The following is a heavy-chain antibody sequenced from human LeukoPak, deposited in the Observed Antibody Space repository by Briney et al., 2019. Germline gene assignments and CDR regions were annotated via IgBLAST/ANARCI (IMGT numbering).Heavy chain of an antibody. V-gene: IGHV1-3*01. CDR3: ARGYYDLLTGHVVTYYFDY. CDR2: INAGNGKT. Sequence: GASVKVSCKASGGTFSSYAISWVRQAPGQGLEWMGWINAGNGKTNYSQKFQVRVTLTRDTSASTVYMELSSLRSEDTAVYYCARGYYDLLTGHVVTYYFDYWGQGTLVTVSS. CDR1: GGTFSSYA. J-gene: IGHJ4*02. D-gene: IGHD3-9*01.